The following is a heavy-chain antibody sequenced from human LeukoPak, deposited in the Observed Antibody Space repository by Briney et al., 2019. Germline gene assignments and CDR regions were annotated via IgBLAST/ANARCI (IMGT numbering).Heavy chain of an antibody. Sequence: SETLSLTCTVSGGSISSSSYYWGWIRQPPGKGLEWIGSIYYSGSTYYNPSLKSRVTISVDTSKNQISLKLSSVTAADTAVYYCARESLMVRGVRSYYYYGMDVWGQGTTVTVSS. CDR1: GGSISSSSYY. CDR2: IYYSGST. J-gene: IGHJ6*02. D-gene: IGHD3-10*01. V-gene: IGHV4-39*07. CDR3: ARESLMVRGVRSYYYYGMDV.